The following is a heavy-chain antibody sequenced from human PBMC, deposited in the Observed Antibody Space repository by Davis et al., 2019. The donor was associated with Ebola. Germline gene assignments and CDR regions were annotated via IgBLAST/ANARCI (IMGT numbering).Heavy chain of an antibody. CDR1: RFMFSSYG. Sequence: GGSLRLSCTASRFMFSSYGMHWVRQAPGKGLEWVAFIRFDGSDKYYGDSVKGRFTISRYNSKNTLFRQMNSLRVEDTAVYYCASVVYGGNPNWFDPWGQGSLVTVSS. CDR3: ASVVYGGNPNWFDP. J-gene: IGHJ5*02. CDR2: IRFDGSDK. D-gene: IGHD4-23*01. V-gene: IGHV3-30*02.